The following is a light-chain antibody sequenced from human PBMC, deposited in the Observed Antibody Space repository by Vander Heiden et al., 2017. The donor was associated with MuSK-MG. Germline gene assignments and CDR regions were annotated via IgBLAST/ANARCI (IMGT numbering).Light chain of an antibody. V-gene: IGKV2-28*01. CDR3: RQALQVPLT. J-gene: IGKJ3*01. CDR1: QSLLQSNGYNY. CDR2: LAS. Sequence: IVMTQSPLSLPVTPGEPASISCRSSQSLLQSNGYNYVDWYLQKPGQSPQLLISLASNRASGVPDRFSGSGSGTVFTLRISRVEAEDVGVYYCRQALQVPLTFGHGTTVEIK.